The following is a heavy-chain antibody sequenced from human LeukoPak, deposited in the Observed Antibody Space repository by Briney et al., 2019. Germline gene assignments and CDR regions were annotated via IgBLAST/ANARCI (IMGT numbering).Heavy chain of an antibody. CDR1: GGSVSGYF. J-gene: IGHJ6*03. CDR3: ARESRHNWGDGYYMDV. V-gene: IGHV4-4*07. Sequence: PSETLSLTCAVSGGSVSGYFWVWVRQPAGEGLEWIGRIFNNGGADYNPSLRSRITLSLDTSKNQISLKLISLTAADTAVYYCARESRHNWGDGYYMDVWGKGTTVTVTS. D-gene: IGHD1-1*01. CDR2: IFNNGGA.